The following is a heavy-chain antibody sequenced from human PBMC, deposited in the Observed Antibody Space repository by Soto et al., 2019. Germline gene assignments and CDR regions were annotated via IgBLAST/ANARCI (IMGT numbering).Heavy chain of an antibody. Sequence: GESLKISCEGSGYSFSDYWIGWVRHVPGKGLAWVGTIYAGDSDTRYGPSFEGQVTMSVDKSISTAYLHWSSLKASDSAIYYCARQHPLDSSAWYNWGQGTLVTVSS. CDR2: IYAGDSDT. CDR3: ARQHPLDSSAWYN. CDR1: GYSFSDYW. V-gene: IGHV5-51*01. D-gene: IGHD6-19*01. J-gene: IGHJ4*02.